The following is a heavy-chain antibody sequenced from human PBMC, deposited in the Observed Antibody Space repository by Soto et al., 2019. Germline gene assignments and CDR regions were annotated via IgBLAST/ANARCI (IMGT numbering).Heavy chain of an antibody. D-gene: IGHD6-6*01. J-gene: IGHJ6*02. CDR2: IYPGDSDT. CDR1: GYSCTSYW. Sequence: PGQSLKISCKGSGYSCTSYWIGWVRQMPGKGLEWMGIIYPGDSDTRYSPSFQGQVTISADKSTSTAYLQWSSLKASDTAMYYCAGRGVAARPYYYSGMDVWGQGTTVTVSS. V-gene: IGHV5-51*01. CDR3: AGRGVAARPYYYSGMDV.